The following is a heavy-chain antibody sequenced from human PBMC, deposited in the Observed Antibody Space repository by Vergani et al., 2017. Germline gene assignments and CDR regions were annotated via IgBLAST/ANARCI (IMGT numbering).Heavy chain of an antibody. J-gene: IGHJ4*02. CDR3: ARQTVVPAAMSKTRIRYFDY. CDR1: GGSMSGYY. D-gene: IGHD2-2*01. CDR2: MYHSGST. V-gene: IGHV4-59*01. Sequence: QVRLQESGPGLVKPSETLSLTCSVSGGSMSGYYWSWIRQPPGKELEWIGYMYHSGSTNYNPSLETRVTISGDTSKNQFSLKLNSVTAADTAVYYCARQTVVPAAMSKTRIRYFDYWGQGTLVTVSS.